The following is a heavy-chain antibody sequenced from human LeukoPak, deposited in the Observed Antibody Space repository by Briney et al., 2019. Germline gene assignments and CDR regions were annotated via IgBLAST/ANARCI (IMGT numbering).Heavy chain of an antibody. V-gene: IGHV4-59*02. CDR1: GGSVKSYY. CDR2: IHYSGST. D-gene: IGHD3-10*01. Sequence: SETLSLTCTVSGGSVKSYYWSWIRQSPGKGLEWIAYIHYSGSTNHNPSLKSRVTISVDTSKNQFSLKLSSVTAADTAVYYCAKSNGYGLVDIWGQGTMVTVSS. J-gene: IGHJ3*02. CDR3: AKSNGYGLVDI.